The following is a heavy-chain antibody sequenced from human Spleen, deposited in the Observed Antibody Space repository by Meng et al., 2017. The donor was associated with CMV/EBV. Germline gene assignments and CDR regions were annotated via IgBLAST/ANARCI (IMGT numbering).Heavy chain of an antibody. V-gene: IGHV3-23*04. CDR2: IEGSNDKT. CDR1: GFRLRHNA. D-gene: IGHD1-26*01. CDR3: AKDIFRWAFDY. J-gene: IGHJ4*01. Sequence: VQLVDSGGGLVHPGGSLRRACAASGFRLRHNAMSWVRQAPGKGLEWVSAIEGSNDKTHYADSVKGRFTISRDTSKNTLYLQMYNLRAEDTAIYYCAKDIFRWAFDYWGHGTLVTVSS.